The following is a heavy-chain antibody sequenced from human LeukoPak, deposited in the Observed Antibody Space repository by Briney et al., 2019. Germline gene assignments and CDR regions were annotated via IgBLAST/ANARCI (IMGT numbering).Heavy chain of an antibody. V-gene: IGHV6-1*01. J-gene: IGHJ3*02. CDR2: TYYRSTWYN. CDR1: GDSVSSNSVT. CDR3: ARDGDDTDAFDI. D-gene: IGHD3-10*01. Sequence: SQTLSLTCAISGDSVSSNSVTWNWIRQSPSRGLEWLGRTYYRSTWYNDYAVSVRGRITVNPDTSKNQFSLQLNSVTPEDTSIYYCARDGDDTDAFDIWGQGTMVTVSS.